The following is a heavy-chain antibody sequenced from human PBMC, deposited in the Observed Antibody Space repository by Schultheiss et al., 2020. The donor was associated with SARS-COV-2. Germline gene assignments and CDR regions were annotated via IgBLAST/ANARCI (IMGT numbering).Heavy chain of an antibody. Sequence: KVSCKGSGYSFTSYWIGWVRQMPGKGLEWMGIIYPGDSDTRYSPSFEGQVTISVDKSIGTAYLQWDSLKASDTAMYYCARVLDYAGTTLFLQYWGQGTLVTVSS. J-gene: IGHJ1*01. CDR3: ARVLDYAGTTLFLQY. D-gene: IGHD4-23*01. V-gene: IGHV5-51*01. CDR2: IYPGDSDT. CDR1: GYSFTSYW.